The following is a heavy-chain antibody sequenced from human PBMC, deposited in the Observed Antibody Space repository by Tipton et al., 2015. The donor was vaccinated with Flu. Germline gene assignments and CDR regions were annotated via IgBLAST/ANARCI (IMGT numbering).Heavy chain of an antibody. CDR3: TTRVYRSGSYAGDY. J-gene: IGHJ4*02. CDR2: IKTESDGGTI. V-gene: IGHV3-15*01. D-gene: IGHD6-19*01. CDR1: GFTFNNAW. Sequence: VQLVQSGGGLVEPGGSLRLSCAASGFTFNNAWMNWVRQAPGKGLEWVGLIKTESDGGTIDYAAPVKGRFSISRDDSKNTLYLQMNSLKTEDTAVYFCTTRVYRSGSYAGDYWGQGSLLTVSS.